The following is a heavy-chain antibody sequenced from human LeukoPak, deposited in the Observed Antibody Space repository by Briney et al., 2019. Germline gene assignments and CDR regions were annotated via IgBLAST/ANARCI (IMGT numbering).Heavy chain of an antibody. J-gene: IGHJ4*02. Sequence: PGGSLRLSCAASGFTFSSYAMHWVRQAPGKGLEWVANINQDGSEKYCVDSLKGRFTISRDNAENSLYLQMNSLRAEDTAVYYCARDGHYTIYELRFDYWGQGALVTVSS. CDR3: ARDGHYTIYELRFDY. V-gene: IGHV3-7*01. CDR1: GFTFSSYA. D-gene: IGHD5/OR15-5a*01. CDR2: INQDGSEK.